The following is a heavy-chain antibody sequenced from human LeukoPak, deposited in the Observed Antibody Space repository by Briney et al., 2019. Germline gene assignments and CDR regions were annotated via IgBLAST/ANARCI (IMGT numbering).Heavy chain of an antibody. V-gene: IGHV3-21*01. CDR1: GFTFSSYS. Sequence: GGSLRLSCAASGFTFSSYSMNWVRQAPGKGLEWVSSISSSSSYIYYADSVKGRFTISRDNAKNSLYLQMNSLRAEDTAVYYCARRGLYYYDSSGYYVVDYWGQGTLVTVSS. CDR3: ARRGLYYYDSSGYYVVDY. D-gene: IGHD3-22*01. J-gene: IGHJ4*02. CDR2: ISSSSSYI.